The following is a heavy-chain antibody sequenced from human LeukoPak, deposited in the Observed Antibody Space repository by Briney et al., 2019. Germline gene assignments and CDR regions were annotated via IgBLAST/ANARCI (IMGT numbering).Heavy chain of an antibody. CDR1: GFTFSSYA. V-gene: IGHV3-23*01. CDR3: ARVVYYDSNGYYYGDPRYYFDY. J-gene: IGHJ4*02. CDR2: ISGSGGST. Sequence: GSLRLSCAASGFTFSSYAMSWVRQAPGKGLEWVSAISGSGGSTYYADSVKGRFTISRDNAKNSLYLQMNSLRDEDTAVYYCARVVYYDSNGYYYGDPRYYFDYWGQGTLVTVSS. D-gene: IGHD3-22*01.